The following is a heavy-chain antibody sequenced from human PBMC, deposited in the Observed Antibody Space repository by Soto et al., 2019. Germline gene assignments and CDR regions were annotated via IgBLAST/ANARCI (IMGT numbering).Heavy chain of an antibody. J-gene: IGHJ4*02. D-gene: IGHD2-2*01. Sequence: GGSLRLSCAASGFTFSKYAMTWVRQAPGKGLEWVSTLSGSGGSSYYADSVKGRFTISRDNSKNTLYLQMNGLRAEDTAVYYCAQRGTTTWNFDYWGLGTLVTVSS. V-gene: IGHV3-23*01. CDR2: LSGSGGSS. CDR3: AQRGTTTWNFDY. CDR1: GFTFSKYA.